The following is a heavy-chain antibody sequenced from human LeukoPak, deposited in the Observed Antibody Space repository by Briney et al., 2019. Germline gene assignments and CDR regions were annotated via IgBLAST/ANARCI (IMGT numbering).Heavy chain of an antibody. CDR2: IYYSGST. CDR1: GGSLSSYY. CDR3: ARGRGSAFDI. J-gene: IGHJ3*02. Sequence: PSETLSLTCTVSGGSLSSYYWSWIRQPPGKGLEWIGYIYYSGSTNYNPSLKSRVTISVDTSKNQFSLKLSSVTAADTAVYYCARGRGSAFDIWGQGTMVTVSS. V-gene: IGHV4-59*01. D-gene: IGHD5-24*01.